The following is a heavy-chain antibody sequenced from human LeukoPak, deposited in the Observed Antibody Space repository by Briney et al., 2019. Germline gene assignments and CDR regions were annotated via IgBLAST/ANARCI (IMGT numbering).Heavy chain of an antibody. Sequence: SETLSLTCTVSGGSISSGGYYWSWIRQHPGKGLEWIGYIYYSGSTYYNPSLKSRVTISVDTSKNQFSLKLSSVTAADTAVYYCARGKYYYDSSGYYPEITKYYFDYWGQGTLVTVSS. V-gene: IGHV4-61*08. CDR1: GGSISSGGYY. D-gene: IGHD3-22*01. CDR3: ARGKYYYDSSGYYPEITKYYFDY. J-gene: IGHJ4*02. CDR2: IYYSGST.